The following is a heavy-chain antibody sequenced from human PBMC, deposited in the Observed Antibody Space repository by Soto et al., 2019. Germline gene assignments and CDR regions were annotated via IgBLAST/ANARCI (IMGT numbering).Heavy chain of an antibody. D-gene: IGHD2-15*01. CDR1: GDSSIDYW. V-gene: IGHV5-51*01. CDR2: VYPRDSDT. CDR3: ARPPLPGYSIHFNS. J-gene: IGHJ4*02. Sequence: PVESLTISGEASGDSSIDYWIVWVLNMTGKDLEWMGIVYPRDSDTRYSPSFQGQVTISADRSNGTAFLQWRSLKASDTALYYCARPPLPGYSIHFNSWGQGTMVTVSS.